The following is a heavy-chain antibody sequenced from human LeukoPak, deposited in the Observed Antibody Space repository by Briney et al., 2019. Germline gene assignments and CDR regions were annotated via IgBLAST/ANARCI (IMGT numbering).Heavy chain of an antibody. CDR2: ISSSDSTI. CDR3: ARALWFGETFPAY. D-gene: IGHD3-10*01. Sequence: GGSLRLSCAASGFTFSSYEMNWVRQGPGKGLEWVSYISSSDSTIYYADSVKGRFTISRDNAKNSLYLQMNSLRAGDTAVYYCARALWFGETFPAYWGQGTLVTVSS. J-gene: IGHJ4*02. CDR1: GFTFSSYE. V-gene: IGHV3-48*03.